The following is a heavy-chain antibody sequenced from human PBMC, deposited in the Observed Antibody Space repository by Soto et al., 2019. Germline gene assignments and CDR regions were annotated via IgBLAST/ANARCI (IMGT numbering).Heavy chain of an antibody. Sequence: SETLSLTCTVSGGSISSYYWSWIGQPPGKGLEWIGYIYYSGSTNYNPSLKSRVTISVDTSKNQFSLKLSPVTAADTAVYYCARDPRDGSGYYYGMDVWGQGTTVTVS. D-gene: IGHD6-19*01. CDR1: GGSISSYY. CDR2: IYYSGST. CDR3: ARDPRDGSGYYYGMDV. J-gene: IGHJ6*02. V-gene: IGHV4-59*01.